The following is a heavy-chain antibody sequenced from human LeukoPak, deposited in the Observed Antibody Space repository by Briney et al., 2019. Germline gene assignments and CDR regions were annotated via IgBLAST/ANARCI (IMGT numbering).Heavy chain of an antibody. CDR3: AKEYSGYDFDY. Sequence: GGSLRLSCAASGFTLRSYDMSWGRQAPGKGLGWVGATSGSGVKSYYADPVRGRFTISRDNSQTTLYLQMDSLRAEDTALYYCAKEYSGYDFDYWGQGTLVTVSS. V-gene: IGHV3-23*01. J-gene: IGHJ4*02. CDR1: GFTLRSYD. D-gene: IGHD5-12*01. CDR2: TSGSGVKS.